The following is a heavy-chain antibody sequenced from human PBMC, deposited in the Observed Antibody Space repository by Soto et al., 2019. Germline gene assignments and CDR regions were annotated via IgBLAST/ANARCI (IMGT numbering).Heavy chain of an antibody. J-gene: IGHJ3*02. CDR3: ARVGITIFGVVTEIDI. CDR2: ISAYNGNT. CDR1: GYTFTSYG. V-gene: IGHV1-18*01. D-gene: IGHD3-3*01. Sequence: ASVKVSCKASGYTFTSYGISWVRQAPGQGLEWMGWISAYNGNTNYAQKLQGRVTMTTDTSTSTAYMELRSLRSDDTAVYYCARVGITIFGVVTEIDIWGQGTMVTVSS.